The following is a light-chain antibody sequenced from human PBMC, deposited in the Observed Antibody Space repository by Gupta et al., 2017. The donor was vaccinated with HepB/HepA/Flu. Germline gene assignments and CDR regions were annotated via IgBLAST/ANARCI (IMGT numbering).Light chain of an antibody. Sequence: DMQITHSPSFLSAPVGDRTTISSHAHQDISNYFIWYQQKPAKAPNLLIYDASNLETGVPSSLSGSGGGTYFTFTISSRLQEDIGTYYCHQYYNLPPSTFGQGTKLEIK. CDR2: DAS. CDR1: QDISNY. CDR3: HQYYNLPPST. V-gene: IGKV1-33*01. J-gene: IGKJ2*01.